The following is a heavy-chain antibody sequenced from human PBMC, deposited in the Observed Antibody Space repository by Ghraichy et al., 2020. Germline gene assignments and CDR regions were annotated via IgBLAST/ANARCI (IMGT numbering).Heavy chain of an antibody. CDR1: GFTFSSYA. V-gene: IGHV3-64*01. CDR2: ISSNGGST. Sequence: LSLTCAASGFTFSSYAMHWVRQAPGKGLEYVSAISSNGGSTYYANSVKGRFTISRDNSKNTLYLQMGSLRAEDMAVYYCARGGGGAFDIWGQGTMVTVSS. D-gene: IGHD4-23*01. J-gene: IGHJ3*02. CDR3: ARGGGGAFDI.